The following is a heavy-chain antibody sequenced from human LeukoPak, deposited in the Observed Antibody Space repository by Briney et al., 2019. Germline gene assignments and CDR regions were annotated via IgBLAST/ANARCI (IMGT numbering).Heavy chain of an antibody. CDR1: GFSFSSYS. CDR3: ARETVATAKWGSGWHTWFDP. V-gene: IGHV3-21*01. J-gene: IGHJ5*02. Sequence: GGSLRLSCAASGFSFSSYSMNWVRQAPGKGLEWVSSISSSSSYIYYADSVKGRFTISRDNAKNSLHLQMNFLRAEDTAVYYCARETVATAKWGSGWHTWFDPWGQGALVTVSS. CDR2: ISSSSSYI. D-gene: IGHD6-19*01.